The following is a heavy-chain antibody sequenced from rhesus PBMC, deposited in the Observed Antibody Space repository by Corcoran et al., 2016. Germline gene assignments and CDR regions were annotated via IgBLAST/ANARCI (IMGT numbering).Heavy chain of an antibody. CDR2: ITCSGIT. CDR1: GGSISSGYYY. J-gene: IGHJ4*01. CDR3: ARDFESRFDY. V-gene: IGHV4-122*02. Sequence: QVQLQESGPGLVKPSETLSLTCAVSGGSISSGYYYWSWIRQPPGKGLEWFGYITCSGITSYNPYLKSRVTISRDTSKNQFSLKLSSVTAADTAVYYCARDFESRFDYWGQGVLVTVSS.